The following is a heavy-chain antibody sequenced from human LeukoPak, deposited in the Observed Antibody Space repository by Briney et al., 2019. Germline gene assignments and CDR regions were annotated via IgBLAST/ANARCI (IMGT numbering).Heavy chain of an antibody. D-gene: IGHD3-10*01. V-gene: IGHV4-39*01. CDR1: GGSISSSSYY. Sequence: SETLSLTCTVSGGSISSSSYYWGWIRQPPGKGLEWIGSIYYSGSTYYNPSLKSRVTISVDTSKNQFSLKLSSVTAADTAVYYCARHFTDCSWFGETPSYNWFDPWGQGTLVTVSS. CDR2: IYYSGST. CDR3: ARHFTDCSWFGETPSYNWFDP. J-gene: IGHJ5*02.